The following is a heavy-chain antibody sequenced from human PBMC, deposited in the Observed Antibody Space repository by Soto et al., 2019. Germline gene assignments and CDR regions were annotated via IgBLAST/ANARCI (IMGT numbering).Heavy chain of an antibody. Sequence: EVQLLESGGGLVQPGESLRLSCAASGFTFSSYAMSWARQAPGKGLEWVSSIGVSSDADYADSVKGRFTISRDNSRNTLYLQMNSLRAEDTALYYCAKNYVFDSWGQGTLVTVSS. CDR3: AKNYVFDS. D-gene: IGHD3-16*01. V-gene: IGHV3-23*01. CDR1: GFTFSSYA. CDR2: IGVSSDA. J-gene: IGHJ4*02.